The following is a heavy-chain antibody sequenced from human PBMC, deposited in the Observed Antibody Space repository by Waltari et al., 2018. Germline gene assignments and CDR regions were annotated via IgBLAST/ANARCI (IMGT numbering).Heavy chain of an antibody. J-gene: IGHJ4*02. CDR3: ARGSAGRGSLFSF. Sequence: QVHLLQSGPEVKKPGASVKLPCQASGYAFPSFPLPWLRQAPGQRPEWLGYVSPRNGDTRSSQRFQDRVKFSFNTSATTVYMELTSLTSDDSVVYYCARGSAGRGSLFSFWGQGALVTVSS. V-gene: IGHV1-3*01. CDR2: VSPRNGDT. D-gene: IGHD1-26*01. CDR1: GYAFPSFP.